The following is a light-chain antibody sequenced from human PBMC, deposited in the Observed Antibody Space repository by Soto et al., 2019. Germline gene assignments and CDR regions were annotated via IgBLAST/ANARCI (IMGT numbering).Light chain of an antibody. Sequence: QSALTQPASVSGSPGQSITISCTGTRSDVGGYNYVSWYRQHPGKAPKLIIFDVTYRPSGVSNRFSGSKSGNTASLTISGLQAEDEAHYYCSSYTSTSILLFGGGTKLTVL. CDR3: SSYTSTSILL. V-gene: IGLV2-14*03. J-gene: IGLJ2*01. CDR2: DVT. CDR1: RSDVGGYNY.